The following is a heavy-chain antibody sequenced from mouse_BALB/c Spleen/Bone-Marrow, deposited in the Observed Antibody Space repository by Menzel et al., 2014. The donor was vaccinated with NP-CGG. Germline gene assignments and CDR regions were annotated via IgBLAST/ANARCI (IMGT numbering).Heavy chain of an antibody. CDR2: IDPYNGDT. J-gene: IGHJ3*01. Sequence: EVQLQQSGPELVKPGASVKVSCKASGYAFTSYNIYWVKQSPGKSLEWIGYIDPYNGDTNYNQKFKVKATLTVDKSSSTAYMHLNSLTSEDSAVYYCASCGNYEAWFAYWGQGTLVTVSA. V-gene: IGHV1S135*01. CDR3: ASCGNYEAWFAY. D-gene: IGHD2-1*01. CDR1: GYAFTSYN.